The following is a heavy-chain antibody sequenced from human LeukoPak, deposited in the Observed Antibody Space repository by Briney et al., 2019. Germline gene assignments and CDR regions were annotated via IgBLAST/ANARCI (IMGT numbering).Heavy chain of an antibody. V-gene: IGHV3-7*01. CDR2: IKQDGSEK. J-gene: IGHJ4*02. Sequence: GGSLRPSCAASGFTFSSYWMSWVRQAPGKGLEWVANIKQDGSEKHYVDSVKGRLTISRDNAKNLLYLQMNSLRVEDTAVYYCAGGPGFLIDCWGQGTLVTVSS. CDR3: AGGPGFLIDC. D-gene: IGHD3-3*01. CDR1: GFTFSSYW.